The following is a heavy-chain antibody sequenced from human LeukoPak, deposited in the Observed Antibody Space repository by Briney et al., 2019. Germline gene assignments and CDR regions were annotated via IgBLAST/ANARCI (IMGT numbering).Heavy chain of an antibody. D-gene: IGHD3-22*01. Sequence: ASVKVSCKASGYTFTSYDINWVRQATGQGLEWMGWMNPNSGNTGYAQKFQGRVTMTRNTSISTAYMELNSLRAEDTAVYYCARDYRFVYYYDSSGYPDYRGQGTLVTVSS. CDR1: GYTFTSYD. V-gene: IGHV1-8*01. J-gene: IGHJ4*02. CDR3: ARDYRFVYYYDSSGYPDY. CDR2: MNPNSGNT.